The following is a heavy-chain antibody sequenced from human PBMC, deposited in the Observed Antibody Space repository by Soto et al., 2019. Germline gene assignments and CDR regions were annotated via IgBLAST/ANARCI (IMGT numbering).Heavy chain of an antibody. CDR1: GGSISSYY. CDR2: IYYSGST. Sequence: SETLSLTCTVSGGSISSYYWSWIRQPPGKGLEWIGYIYYSGSTNYNPSLKSRVTISVDTSKNQFSLKLSSVTAADTAVYYCARSENGEWFDPWGQGTLVTVS. V-gene: IGHV4-59*01. CDR3: ARSENGEWFDP. J-gene: IGHJ5*02. D-gene: IGHD3-10*01.